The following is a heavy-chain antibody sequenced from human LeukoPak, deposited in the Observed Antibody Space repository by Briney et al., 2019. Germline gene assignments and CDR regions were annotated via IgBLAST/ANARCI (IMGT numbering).Heavy chain of an antibody. CDR3: AKDLKTLDAFDI. J-gene: IGHJ3*02. CDR1: GFNFSDYW. V-gene: IGHV3-7*05. CDR2: IQQDGSEK. Sequence: GGSLRLSCAASGFNFSDYWMSWVRQAPGKGLEWVANIQQDGSEKYYVDSVKGRFTISRDNAKRSLFLQMNSLRAEDTAVYYCAKDLKTLDAFDIWGQGTMVTVSS.